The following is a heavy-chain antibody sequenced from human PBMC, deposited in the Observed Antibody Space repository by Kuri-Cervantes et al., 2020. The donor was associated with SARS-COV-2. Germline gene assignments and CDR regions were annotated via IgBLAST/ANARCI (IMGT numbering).Heavy chain of an antibody. CDR2: ISANSGNT. CDR1: GYTFISYG. CDR3: ARGLWQYYYDSSGYHY. J-gene: IGHJ4*02. D-gene: IGHD3-22*01. Sequence: ASVKVSCKASGYTFISYGFSWVRQAPGQGLEWMGWISANSGNTNYAQKLQGRVTLATDTSTSTAYMELRSLRSDDTAVYYCARGLWQYYYDSSGYHYWGQGTLVTVSS. V-gene: IGHV1-18*01.